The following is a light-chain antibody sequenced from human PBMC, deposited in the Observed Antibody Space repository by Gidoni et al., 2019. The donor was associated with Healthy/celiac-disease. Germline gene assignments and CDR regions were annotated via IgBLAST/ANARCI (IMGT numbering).Light chain of an antibody. CDR1: QSISSY. CDR2: AAS. J-gene: IGKJ2*01. V-gene: IGKV1-39*01. Sequence: DIQMTQSPSSLSASVGDRVTITCRASQSISSYLNWYQQKPGKAPKLLIYAASSLQSGVPSRFSGSGSGTDFPLTLRSLQPEDFATYYCQPSYSTPPHTFGQGTKLEIK. CDR3: QPSYSTPPHT.